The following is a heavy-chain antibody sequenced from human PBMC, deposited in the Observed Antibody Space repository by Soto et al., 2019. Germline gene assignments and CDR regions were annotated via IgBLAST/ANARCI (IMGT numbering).Heavy chain of an antibody. CDR3: ARISTGDDFDY. D-gene: IGHD4-17*01. V-gene: IGHV3-21*01. J-gene: IGHJ4*02. CDR2: ISSSSSYI. Sequence: GGSLRLSCAASGFTFSSYSLNWVRQAPGKGLEWVSSISSSSSYIYYTDSVKGRFTISRDNAKNSMYLQMNSLRAEDTAVYYCARISTGDDFDYWGQGTLVTVSS. CDR1: GFTFSSYS.